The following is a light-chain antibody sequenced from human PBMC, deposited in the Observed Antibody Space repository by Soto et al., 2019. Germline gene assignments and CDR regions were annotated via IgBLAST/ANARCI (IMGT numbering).Light chain of an antibody. CDR1: QDISTY. V-gene: IGKV1-12*01. Sequence: IQMTQSPSSVSTSVGDRVTITCRASQDISTYLVWYQQKPGKVPSLLIYAASILQSGVPSRFSGSGSGTDFTLTISSLQPEDSATYYCQQTSSFPLTFGGGTKVEIK. J-gene: IGKJ4*01. CDR2: AAS. CDR3: QQTSSFPLT.